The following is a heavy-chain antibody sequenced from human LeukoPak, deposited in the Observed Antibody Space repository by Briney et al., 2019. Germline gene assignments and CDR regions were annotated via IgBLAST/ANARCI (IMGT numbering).Heavy chain of an antibody. J-gene: IGHJ4*02. CDR2: IYYSGST. CDR3: SSGSGYRIEN. V-gene: IGHV4-31*03. D-gene: IGHD6-13*01. Sequence: SETLSLTCTVSGGSISSGGYYWSWIRQHPGKGLEWIGYIYYSGSTYYNQSLKNRVTISVDTSKNQFSLKLSSVTTADTAVYHCSSGSGYRIENWGQGTLVTVSS. CDR1: GGSISSGGYY.